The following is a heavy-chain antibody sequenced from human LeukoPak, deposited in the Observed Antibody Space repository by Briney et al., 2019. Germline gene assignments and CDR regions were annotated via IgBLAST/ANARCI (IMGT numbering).Heavy chain of an antibody. CDR2: INTNTGNP. V-gene: IGHV7-4-1*02. CDR1: GYTFTSYA. Sequence: ASVKVSCKASGYTFTSYAMNWVRQAPGQGLEWMGWINTNTGNPTYAQGFTGRFVFSLDTSVSTAYLQISSLKAEDTAVCYCARDRHSVAGRGGYLYYYGMDVWGQGTTVTVSS. CDR3: ARDRHSVAGRGGYLYYYGMDV. J-gene: IGHJ6*02. D-gene: IGHD6-19*01.